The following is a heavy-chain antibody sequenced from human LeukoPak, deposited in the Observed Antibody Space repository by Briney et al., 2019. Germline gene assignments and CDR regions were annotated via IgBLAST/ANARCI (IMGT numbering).Heavy chain of an antibody. J-gene: IGHJ6*02. CDR1: GFTFSTYA. V-gene: IGHV3-23*01. D-gene: IGHD3-10*01. Sequence: PGGSLRLSCAASGFTFSTYAMSWVRQAPGKGLEWVSAISGSGSSTYYADSVKGRFTISRDNSKNTLYLQMNSLRAEDTAVYYCAKDSRVVRGIFYYYYYGMDVWGQGTTVTVSS. CDR2: ISGSGSST. CDR3: AKDSRVVRGIFYYYYYGMDV.